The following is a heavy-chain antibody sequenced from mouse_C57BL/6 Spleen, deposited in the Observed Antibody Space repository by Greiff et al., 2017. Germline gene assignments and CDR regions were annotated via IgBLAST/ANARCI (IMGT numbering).Heavy chain of an antibody. CDR3: ARSGDYGVYFDG. J-gene: IGHJ2*01. CDR2: INPSNGGT. Sequence: QVQLQQSGTELVKPGASVKLSCKASGYTFTCYWMHWVKQRPGQGLEWIGNINPSNGGTNYNEKLKSKATLTIDKSSSKAYMQLSSRTSEDSAVYYCARSGDYGVYFDGWGQVTTLTVSS. CDR1: GYTFTCYW. V-gene: IGHV1-53*01. D-gene: IGHD2-4*01.